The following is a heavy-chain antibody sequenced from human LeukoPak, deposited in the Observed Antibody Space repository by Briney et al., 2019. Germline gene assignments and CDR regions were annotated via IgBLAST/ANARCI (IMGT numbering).Heavy chain of an antibody. CDR2: ISYDGGDK. Sequence: PGGSLRLPFAASGFTFSSYAIHWVRQAPGKGLEWVAFISYDGGDKRYAESVKGRITISRDNSRKTLYLQMHSLGPEDTAIYYCARDLSERYSIDYWGQGTLVTVSS. CDR1: GFTFSSYA. J-gene: IGHJ4*02. D-gene: IGHD1-14*01. CDR3: ARDLSERYSIDY. V-gene: IGHV3-30-3*01.